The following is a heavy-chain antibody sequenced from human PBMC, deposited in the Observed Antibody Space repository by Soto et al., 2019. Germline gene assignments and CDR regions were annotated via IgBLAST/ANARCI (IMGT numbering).Heavy chain of an antibody. CDR3: ARDPRGSPGDYYYHYHGLDV. D-gene: IGHD3-16*01. CDR1: GFVFSSYG. V-gene: IGHV3-33*01. J-gene: IGHJ6*02. Sequence: GGSLRLSCATSGFVFSSYGMQWVRQAPGKGLEWVAAIWHDGSEKYYADLVKGRFTISRDNSKSTLYLQMNSLRAEDTAVYYCARDPRGSPGDYYYHYHGLDVWGQGNTVTVSS. CDR2: IWHDGSEK.